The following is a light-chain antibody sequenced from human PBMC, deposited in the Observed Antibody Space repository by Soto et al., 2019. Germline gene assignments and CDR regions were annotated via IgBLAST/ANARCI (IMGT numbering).Light chain of an antibody. V-gene: IGKV3-15*01. CDR2: GAS. CDR3: QQYKNWPRT. CDR1: KSVSSN. J-gene: IGKJ1*01. Sequence: EIVMTQSPATLSVSPGERATLSCRASKSVSSNLAWYQQKPGQAPRLLIYGASTRATGIPARFSGSGSGTEFTLTISSLQSEDCALYYCQQYKNWPRTFGKGTKVEIK.